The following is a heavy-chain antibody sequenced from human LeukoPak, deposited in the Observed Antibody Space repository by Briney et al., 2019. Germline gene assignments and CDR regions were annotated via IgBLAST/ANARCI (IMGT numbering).Heavy chain of an antibody. J-gene: IGHJ4*02. CDR1: GFTFSSYA. D-gene: IGHD3-10*01. CDR2: ISGAGGTT. Sequence: GGSLRLSCAASGFTFSSYAMSWVRQAPGKGLEWVSSISGAGGTTGYADSVKGRFTISRDNAKNTLYLQMNSLRAEDTALYYCVKGRLLWFGELPDFWGQGTLVTVSS. V-gene: IGHV3-23*01. CDR3: VKGRLLWFGELPDF.